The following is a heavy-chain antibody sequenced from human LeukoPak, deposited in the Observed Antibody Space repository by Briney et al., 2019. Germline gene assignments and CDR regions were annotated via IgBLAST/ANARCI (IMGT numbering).Heavy chain of an antibody. CDR3: ASRYCSGGSCWFNY. Sequence: PGGSLRLSCATSGFTFGDYSMHWVRQAPGKGLEWVSFISWDGVSKYYADSVKGRFTISRDNAKNSLYLQMNSLRAEDTAVYYCASRYCSGGSCWFNYWGQGTLVTVSS. J-gene: IGHJ4*02. D-gene: IGHD2-15*01. V-gene: IGHV3-43*01. CDR2: ISWDGVSK. CDR1: GFTFGDYS.